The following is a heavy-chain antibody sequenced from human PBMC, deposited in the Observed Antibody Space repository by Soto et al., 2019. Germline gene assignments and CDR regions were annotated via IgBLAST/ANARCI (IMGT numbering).Heavy chain of an antibody. CDR3: ATDIVVVTDAPYYYYYGMDV. CDR2: FDPEDGET. J-gene: IGHJ6*02. Sequence: GASVKVSCKVSGYTLTELSMHWVRQAPGKGLEWMGGFDPEDGETIYAQKFQGRVTMTEDTSTDTAYMELSSLRSEDTAVYYCATDIVVVTDAPYYYYYGMDVWGQGTTVTVS. CDR1: GYTLTELS. V-gene: IGHV1-24*01. D-gene: IGHD2-21*02.